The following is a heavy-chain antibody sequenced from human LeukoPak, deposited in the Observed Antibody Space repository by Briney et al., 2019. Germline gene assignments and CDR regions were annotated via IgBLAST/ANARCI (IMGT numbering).Heavy chain of an antibody. CDR2: INHDGSDK. V-gene: IGHV3-7*01. J-gene: IGHJ4*02. CDR3: AKDLYYYGSGTHATGDY. D-gene: IGHD3-10*01. Sequence: GGSLRLSCAASGLTFSIHWMHWVRHAPGPGLEAVANINHDGSDKYSADSVKGRFTISRDNSKNTLYLQMNSLRAEDTAVYYCAKDLYYYGSGTHATGDYWGQGTLVTVSS. CDR1: GLTFSIHW.